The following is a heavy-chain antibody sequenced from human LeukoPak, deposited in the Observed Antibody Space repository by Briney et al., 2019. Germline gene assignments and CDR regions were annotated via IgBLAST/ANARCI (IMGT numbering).Heavy chain of an antibody. D-gene: IGHD1-26*01. J-gene: IGHJ3*02. V-gene: IGHV3-74*01. CDR1: GFTFSTYN. CDR3: ARVGATSAFDI. Sequence: GGSLRLSCAASGFTFSTYNMNWVRQAPGKGLEWVSRINSDGSSTSYADSVKGRFTISRDNAKNTLYLQMNSLRAEDTAVYYCARVGATSAFDIWGQGTMVTVSS. CDR2: INSDGSST.